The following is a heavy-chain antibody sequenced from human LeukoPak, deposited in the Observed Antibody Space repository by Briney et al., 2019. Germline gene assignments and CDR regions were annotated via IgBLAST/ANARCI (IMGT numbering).Heavy chain of an antibody. D-gene: IGHD1-26*01. CDR3: ARNIDAGPSGSYYLGAFDI. V-gene: IGHV4-39*07. CDR2: IYYSGST. J-gene: IGHJ3*02. CDR1: GGSISSSSYY. Sequence: PSETLSLTCTVSGGSISSSSYYWGWIRQPPGKGLEWIGSIYYSGSTYYNPSLKSRVTMSVDTSKNQFSLKLSSVTAVDTAVYYCARNIDAGPSGSYYLGAFDIWGQGTMVTVSS.